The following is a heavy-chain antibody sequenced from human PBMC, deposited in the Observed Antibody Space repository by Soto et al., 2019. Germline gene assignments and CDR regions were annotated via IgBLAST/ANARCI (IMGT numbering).Heavy chain of an antibody. Sequence: QVHLVQSGAAVKRPGSSVRVSCSASGGTFSTYAFTWVRQAPGQGLEWMGGITPMIGTTKYAQKFHGRVTFSADESASTAYLELSNLISDDTAVYYCARDVSVMTSVFGFWGKGTLITVSS. V-gene: IGHV1-69*01. J-gene: IGHJ4*02. CDR1: GGTFSTYA. D-gene: IGHD3-10*01. CDR3: ARDVSVMTSVFGF. CDR2: ITPMIGTT.